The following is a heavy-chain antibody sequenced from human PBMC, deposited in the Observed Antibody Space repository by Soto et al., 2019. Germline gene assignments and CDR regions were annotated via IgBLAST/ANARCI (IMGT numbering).Heavy chain of an antibody. J-gene: IGHJ6*02. D-gene: IGHD3-22*01. CDR3: ARDHYYYDSSGYPLGYYGMDV. V-gene: IGHV3-7*01. CDR1: GFTFSSYW. CDR2: IKQDGSEK. Sequence: GGSLRLSCAASGFTFSSYWMSWVRQAPGKGLEWVANIKQDGSEKYYVDSVKGRFTISRDNAKNSLYLQVNSLRAEDTAVYYCARDHYYYDSSGYPLGYYGMDVWGQGTTVTVSS.